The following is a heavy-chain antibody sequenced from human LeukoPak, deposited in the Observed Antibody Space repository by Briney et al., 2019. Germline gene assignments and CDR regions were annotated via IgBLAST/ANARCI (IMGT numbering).Heavy chain of an antibody. D-gene: IGHD1-26*01. CDR3: ARDSGSYRGENWFDP. Sequence: LSCAASGFTFSSYWMHWVRQAPGKGLEWVSRXNSDGSSTSYADSVKGRVTISRDNAKNTLYLQMNSLRAEDTAVYYCARDSGSYRGENWFDPWGQGTLVTVSS. CDR1: GFTFSSYW. J-gene: IGHJ5*02. V-gene: IGHV3-74*01. CDR2: XNSDGSST.